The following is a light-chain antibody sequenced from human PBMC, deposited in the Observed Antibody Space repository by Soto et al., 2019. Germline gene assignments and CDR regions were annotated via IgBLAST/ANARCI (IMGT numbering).Light chain of an antibody. CDR1: QGISSY. Sequence: AIRMTQSPSSLSASTGDRVTITCRASQGISSYLAWYQQKPGKAPKLLIYAASTLQSGVPSRFSGSGSGTDFTLTISCLQSEDFATYYCQQYYSYPRTSGPGTKV. V-gene: IGKV1-8*01. J-gene: IGKJ1*01. CDR2: AAS. CDR3: QQYYSYPRT.